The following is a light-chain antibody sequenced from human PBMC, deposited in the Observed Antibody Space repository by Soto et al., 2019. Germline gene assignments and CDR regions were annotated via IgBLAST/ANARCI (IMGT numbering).Light chain of an antibody. CDR3: QQYGTSPWT. J-gene: IGKJ1*01. V-gene: IGKV3-20*01. CDR1: QSVTNSF. CDR2: GAS. Sequence: VLTQSPGILSLSPGERATLSCRASQSVTNSFLAWYQQKPGQAPRLLIYGASSRATGIPDRFSGSGSGTDFTLSINRLEPEDFGVYYCQQYGTSPWTFGRGTKVEIK.